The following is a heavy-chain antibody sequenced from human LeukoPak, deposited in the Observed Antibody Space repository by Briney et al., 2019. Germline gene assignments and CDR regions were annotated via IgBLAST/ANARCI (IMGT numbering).Heavy chain of an antibody. CDR1: GGSISSYY. CDR3: ARAKGLLERVAFDT. CDR2: IYYSGST. Sequence: SETLSLTCTVSGGSISSYYWSWIRQPPGKGLEWIGYIYYSGSTNYNPSLKSRDTISVDTSKNQFSLKLSSVTAADTAVYYCARAKGLLERVAFDTWGQGTMVTVSS. J-gene: IGHJ3*02. V-gene: IGHV4-59*01. D-gene: IGHD1-1*01.